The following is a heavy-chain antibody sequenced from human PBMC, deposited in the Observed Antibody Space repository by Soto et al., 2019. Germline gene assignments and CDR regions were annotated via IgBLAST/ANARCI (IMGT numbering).Heavy chain of an antibody. CDR1: GGSFSGYY. J-gene: IGHJ6*02. V-gene: IGHV4-34*01. CDR2: INHSRST. D-gene: IGHD3-10*01. Sequence: SETLSLTCAVYGGSFSGYYWSWIRQHPGKGLEWIGEINHSRSTNYNPSLKSRVTISVETAKNQFSLKLSSVTAADTAVYYCARGITMVRGVIINYYYYVMDVWGQGTTVT. CDR3: ARGITMVRGVIINYYYYVMDV.